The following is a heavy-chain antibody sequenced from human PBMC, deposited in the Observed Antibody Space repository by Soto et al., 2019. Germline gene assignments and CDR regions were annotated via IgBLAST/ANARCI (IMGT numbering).Heavy chain of an antibody. V-gene: IGHV4-39*01. D-gene: IGHD6-13*01. J-gene: IGHJ3*01. CDR3: ARQWGNWYWAFNV. CDR2: VYYSGST. CDR1: GGSVTTSDYS. Sequence: SETLSLTCTVSGGSVTTSDYSWGWIRQPPGKGLEWIGIVYYSGSTHYNPSLESRVTLSVDTSKNQFSLKLNSVTAADTAVYYCARQWGNWYWAFNVWGQGTMVT.